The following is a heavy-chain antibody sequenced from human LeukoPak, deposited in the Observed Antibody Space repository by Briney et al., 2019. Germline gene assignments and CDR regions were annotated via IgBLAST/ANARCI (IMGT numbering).Heavy chain of an antibody. CDR2: ISGSGSST. CDR1: GFTFSSYA. CDR3: ARVAVAATFDY. J-gene: IGHJ4*02. Sequence: GGSLRLSCAASGFTFSSYAMSWVRQAPGKGLEWVSTISGSGSSTYYADSVKGRFTISRDNSKNTLYLQMNSLRAEDTAVYYCARVAVAATFDYWGQGTLVTVSS. V-gene: IGHV3-23*01. D-gene: IGHD6-19*01.